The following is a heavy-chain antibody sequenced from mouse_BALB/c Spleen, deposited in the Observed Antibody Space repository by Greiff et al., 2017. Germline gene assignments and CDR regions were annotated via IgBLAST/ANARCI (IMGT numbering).Heavy chain of an antibody. J-gene: IGHJ4*01. CDR3: TRSGDGYAMDY. V-gene: IGHV1S81*02. CDR1: GYTFTSYY. D-gene: IGHD3-1*01. Sequence: QVQLQQSGAELVKPGASVKLSCKASGYTFTSYYMYWVKQRPGQGLEWIGEINPSNGGTNFNEKFKSKAILTVDKSSSTAYMQLSSLTSEDSAVYYCTRSGDGYAMDYWGQGTSVTVSS. CDR2: INPSNGGT.